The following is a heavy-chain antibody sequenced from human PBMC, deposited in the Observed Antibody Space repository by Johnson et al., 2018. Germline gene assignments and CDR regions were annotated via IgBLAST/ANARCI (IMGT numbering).Heavy chain of an antibody. Sequence: VQLVESGGGLVQPGRSLRLSCAASGFTFDDYAMHWVRQAPGKGLECVSGISWNSGSIGYADSVKGRFTISRDNAKNSLYLQMNSLRAEDTALYYCATPDTGNYGGGDALDIWGQGTMVTVSS. CDR2: ISWNSGSI. D-gene: IGHD4-23*01. J-gene: IGHJ3*02. V-gene: IGHV3-9*01. CDR1: GFTFDDYA. CDR3: ATPDTGNYGGGDALDI.